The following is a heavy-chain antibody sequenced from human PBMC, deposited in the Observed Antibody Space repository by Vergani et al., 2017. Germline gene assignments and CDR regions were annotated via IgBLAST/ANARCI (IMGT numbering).Heavy chain of an antibody. CDR1: GYTFSSYS. CDR3: ARRGVYGSGSYLVYYYYGMDV. CDR2: ISSSSSTI. J-gene: IGHJ6*02. V-gene: IGHV3-48*01. D-gene: IGHD3-10*01. Sequence: EVQLVESGGGLVQPGGSLRLSCAASGYTFSSYSMNWVHQAPGTGLDWVSYISSSSSTIYYADSVKGRFTISRDNAKNSLYLQMNSLRAEDTAVYYCARRGVYGSGSYLVYYYYGMDVWGQGTTVTVSS.